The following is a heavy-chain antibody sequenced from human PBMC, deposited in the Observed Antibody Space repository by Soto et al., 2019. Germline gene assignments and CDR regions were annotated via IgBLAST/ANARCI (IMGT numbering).Heavy chain of an antibody. CDR3: ARVYSSLNYYYYYVMDV. CDR2: IIPIFGTA. V-gene: IGHV1-69*01. Sequence: QVQLVHSWAEVKKPGSSVQVSCKASGGTFSSYATSWLLQAPGQGLECMGGIIPIFGTANYAKKFQGRVPITAAEFTSTGYMELSGLRFEDTAVYYWARVYSSLNYYYYYVMDVRGQGTTVTVS. CDR1: GGTFSSYA. J-gene: IGHJ6*02. D-gene: IGHD6-13*01.